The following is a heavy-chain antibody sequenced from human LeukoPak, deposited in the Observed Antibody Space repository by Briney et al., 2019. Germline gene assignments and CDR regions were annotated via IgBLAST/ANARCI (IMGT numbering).Heavy chain of an antibody. Sequence: ASVKVSCKASGYTFTGYYMHWVRQAPGQGLEWMGRINPNSGGTNYAQKFQGRVTMTRDTSISTAYMELSRLRSDDTAVYYCAREGYYDSTGHSGFDYWGQGILVTVSS. V-gene: IGHV1-2*06. D-gene: IGHD3-22*01. J-gene: IGHJ4*02. CDR1: GYTFTGYY. CDR2: INPNSGGT. CDR3: AREGYYDSTGHSGFDY.